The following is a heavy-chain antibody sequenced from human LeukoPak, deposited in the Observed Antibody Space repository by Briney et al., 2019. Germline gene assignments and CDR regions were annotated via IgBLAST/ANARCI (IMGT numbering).Heavy chain of an antibody. D-gene: IGHD3-3*01. CDR2: ISYDGSNK. J-gene: IGHJ6*03. Sequence: GGSLRLSCAASGFTFSSYAMHWVRQAPGKGLEWVAVISYDGSNKYYADSVKGRFTISRDNSKNTLYLQMNSLRAEDTAVYYCARDRYDFWSGYYASNYYYYYMDVWGKGTTVTVSS. CDR3: ARDRYDFWSGYYASNYYYYYMDV. CDR1: GFTFSSYA. V-gene: IGHV3-30-3*01.